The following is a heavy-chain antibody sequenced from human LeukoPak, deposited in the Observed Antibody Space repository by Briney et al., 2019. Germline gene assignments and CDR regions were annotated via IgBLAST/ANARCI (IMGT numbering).Heavy chain of an antibody. J-gene: IGHJ4*02. D-gene: IGHD3-22*01. Sequence: PGGSLRLSCAASGYSFTTNYMTWVRQAPGKGLEWVSLLYASGFTQYADSVKGRFTISRDSSKNTLYLQMDNLRMEDTAVYYRARFASSVSSHPVDYWGQGTLVTVSS. CDR3: ARFASSVSSHPVDY. CDR2: LYASGFT. V-gene: IGHV3-66*01. CDR1: GYSFTTNY.